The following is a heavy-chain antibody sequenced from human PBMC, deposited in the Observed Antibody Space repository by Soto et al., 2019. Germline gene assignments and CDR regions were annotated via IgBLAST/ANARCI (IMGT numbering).Heavy chain of an antibody. D-gene: IGHD3-3*01. V-gene: IGHV3-23*01. J-gene: IGHJ4*02. CDR2: ISGSGGST. CDR3: AKGGTRLRFLEWPLNFFDY. CDR1: GFTFSSYA. Sequence: EVQLLESGGGLVQPGGSLRLSCAASGFTFSSYAMSWVRQAPGKGLEWVSAISGSGGSTYYADSVKGRFTISRDNSKNSLYLQMNSLRAEDTAVYYCAKGGTRLRFLEWPLNFFDYWGQGTLVTVSS.